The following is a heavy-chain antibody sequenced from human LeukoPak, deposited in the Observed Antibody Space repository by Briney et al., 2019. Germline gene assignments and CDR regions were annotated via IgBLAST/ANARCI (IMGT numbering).Heavy chain of an antibody. J-gene: IGHJ4*02. V-gene: IGHV3-30*04. CDR2: ISYDGSNK. CDR1: GFTFSSYA. CDR3: ARNLVGFYGDAIDY. D-gene: IGHD4-17*01. Sequence: GGSLRLSCAASGFTFSSYAMHWVRQAPGKGLEWVAVISYDGSNKYYADSVKGRFTISRDNSKNTLYLQMNSLRAEDTAVYYCARNLVGFYGDAIDYWGQGTLVTVSS.